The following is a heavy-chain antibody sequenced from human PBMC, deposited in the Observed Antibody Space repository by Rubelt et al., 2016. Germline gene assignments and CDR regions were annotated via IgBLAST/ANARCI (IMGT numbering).Heavy chain of an antibody. Sequence: QVTLKESGPVLVKPTETLTLTCTVSGFSLTNARMGVSWIRQPPGEALEWLAHIFSNDEKSYSTSLKNRLTLSRDTSKSQVVLTMTNMDPVDTGTYFCARTIDSGSYSVDFWGQGTLVTVSS. J-gene: IGHJ4*02. V-gene: IGHV2-26*01. CDR1: GFSLTNARMG. CDR2: IFSNDEK. CDR3: ARTIDSGSYSVDF. D-gene: IGHD1-26*01.